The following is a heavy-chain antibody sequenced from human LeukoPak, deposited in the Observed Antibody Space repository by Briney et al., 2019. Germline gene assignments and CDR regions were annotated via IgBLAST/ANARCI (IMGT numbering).Heavy chain of an antibody. Sequence: SVKVSCKASGFTFTSSAMQWVRQARGQRLEWIGWIVVGSGNTNYAQKFQERVTITRDMSTSAAYMELSSLRSEDTAVYYCAAGTPNIVAHDAFDIWGQGTMVTVSS. CDR3: AAGTPNIVAHDAFDI. CDR2: IVVGSGNT. D-gene: IGHD5-12*01. V-gene: IGHV1-58*02. J-gene: IGHJ3*02. CDR1: GFTFTSSA.